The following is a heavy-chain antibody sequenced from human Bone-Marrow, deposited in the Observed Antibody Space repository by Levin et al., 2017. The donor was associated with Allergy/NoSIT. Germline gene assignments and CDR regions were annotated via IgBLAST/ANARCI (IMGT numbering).Heavy chain of an antibody. CDR2: ISYDGSKK. CDR1: GFTFSDYG. V-gene: IGHV3-30*18. J-gene: IGHJ6*01. Sequence: RTGGSLRLSCAASGFTFSDYGMHWVRQAPGKGLEWVSLISYDGSKKYYAESVKGRFTISRDNSKNTLYLQMNSLSVEDTALYYCAKDQQRLATWVSYYYYGMDGRGQGTTVTVSS. CDR3: AKDQQRLATWVSYYYYGMDG. D-gene: IGHD1-1*01.